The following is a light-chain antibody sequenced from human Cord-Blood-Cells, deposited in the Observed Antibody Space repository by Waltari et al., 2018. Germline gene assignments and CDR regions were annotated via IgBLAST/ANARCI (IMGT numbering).Light chain of an antibody. J-gene: IGLJ3*02. CDR1: SSDVGGYNY. CDR3: SSYTSSSTE. V-gene: IGLV2-14*03. Sequence: QSALTQPASVSGSPGQSITISCTGTSSDVGGYNYVPWYQQHPGKAPKLMIYDVSNRPSGVSNRFSGSKSGNTASLTISGLQAEDEADYYCSSYTSSSTEFGGGTKLTVL. CDR2: DVS.